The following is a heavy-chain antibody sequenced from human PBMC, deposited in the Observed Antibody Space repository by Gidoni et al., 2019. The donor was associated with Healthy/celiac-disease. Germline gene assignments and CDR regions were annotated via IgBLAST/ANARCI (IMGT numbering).Heavy chain of an antibody. CDR1: GGSFSGYY. Sequence: QVQLQQWGAGLLKPSETLSLTCAVYGGSFSGYYWSWFRQPPGKGLEWIGEINPSGSTNYNPSLTSRVTISVDTSKNQFSLTLSSVTAADTAVYYCARGLYDISLTVWGQGTLVTVSS. D-gene: IGHD3-9*01. J-gene: IGHJ4*02. V-gene: IGHV4-34*01. CDR3: ARGLYDISLTV. CDR2: INPSGST.